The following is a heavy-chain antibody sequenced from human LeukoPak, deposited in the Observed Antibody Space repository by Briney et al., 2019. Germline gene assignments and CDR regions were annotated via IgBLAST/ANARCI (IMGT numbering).Heavy chain of an antibody. CDR1: GGSISNYY. D-gene: IGHD3-10*01. V-gene: IGHV4-4*07. J-gene: IGHJ5*02. CDR2: IYGSGST. CDR3: ARDSGTTGEVKFDP. Sequence: SETLSLTCTVSGGSISNYYWSWIRQPAGKGLEWIGRIYGSGSTDYNPSLKSRVTMSIDTSKNQFSLNLISVTAADTAVYYCARDSGTTGEVKFDPWGQGTLVTVSS.